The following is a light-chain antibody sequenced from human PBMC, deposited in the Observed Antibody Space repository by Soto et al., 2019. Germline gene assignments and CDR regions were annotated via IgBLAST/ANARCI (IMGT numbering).Light chain of an antibody. CDR3: QQRNSWPPIT. V-gene: IGKV3-11*01. CDR1: QSVSSY. Sequence: IVLTQSPATLSLSPGERATLSCRASQSVSSYLAWYQQKPGQAPRLLIYDASNRATGIPARFSGSGFGTDFTPTITSLEPEDFAVYYCQQRNSWPPITFGQGTRLEIK. CDR2: DAS. J-gene: IGKJ5*01.